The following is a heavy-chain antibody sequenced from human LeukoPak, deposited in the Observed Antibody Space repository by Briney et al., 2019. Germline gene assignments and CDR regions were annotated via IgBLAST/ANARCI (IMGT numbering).Heavy chain of an antibody. CDR2: ISGSNGYT. V-gene: IGHV3-11*05. J-gene: IGHJ4*02. D-gene: IGHD3-16*01. CDR1: GFTFSDYY. CDR3: ARVSRGTYYFDS. Sequence: GGSLRLSCAASGFTFSDYYMSWIRQAPGKGLEWISYISGSNGYTKYADSVKGRFTISRDNAKNSLYLQMNSLRAEDTAVYYCARVSRGTYYFDSWGQGALVTVSS.